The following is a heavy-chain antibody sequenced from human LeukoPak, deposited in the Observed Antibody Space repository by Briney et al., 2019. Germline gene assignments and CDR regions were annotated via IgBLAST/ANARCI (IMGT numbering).Heavy chain of an antibody. CDR1: GFSFCSYW. CDR2: INSDGSST. CDR3: ARDGASPV. V-gene: IGHV3-74*01. Sequence: GGALRLSCAATGFSFCSYWMHWVRHDLGEGLVWVSRINSDGSSTSYADSEKGRFTISRDNAKNTLYLQMNRLRAEDTAVYYCARDGASPVWGKGTTVTVSS. J-gene: IGHJ6*04. D-gene: IGHD3-16*01.